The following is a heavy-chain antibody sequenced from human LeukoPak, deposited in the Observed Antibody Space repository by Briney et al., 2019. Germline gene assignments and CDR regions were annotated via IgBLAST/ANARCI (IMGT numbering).Heavy chain of an antibody. V-gene: IGHV1-46*01. CDR3: ARVGSGWSEYFEH. CDR2: INPSGGST. Sequence: GASVMVSCTASGYTFTTYYIHWVRQAPGQGLEWMGIINPSGGSTRYAQKFQGRVTMTRDTSTSTVYMELSSLRSEDTAVYYCARVGSGWSEYFEHWGQGTLVTVSS. J-gene: IGHJ1*01. D-gene: IGHD6-19*01. CDR1: GYTFTTYY.